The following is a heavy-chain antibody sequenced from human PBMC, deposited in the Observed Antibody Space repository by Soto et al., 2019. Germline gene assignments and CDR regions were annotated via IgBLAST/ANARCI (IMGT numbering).Heavy chain of an antibody. J-gene: IGHJ4*02. Sequence: GGSLRLSCAASGFTFSRYWMNWVRQAPGKGLEWVANIKESGSEKYYVDSVKGRFTISRDNAKNSLYLQMNSLRAEDTAVYYCARANYYGSPGDFDYWGQGTLVTVSS. CDR3: ARANYYGSPGDFDY. V-gene: IGHV3-7*01. D-gene: IGHD3-10*01. CDR2: IKESGSEK. CDR1: GFTFSRYW.